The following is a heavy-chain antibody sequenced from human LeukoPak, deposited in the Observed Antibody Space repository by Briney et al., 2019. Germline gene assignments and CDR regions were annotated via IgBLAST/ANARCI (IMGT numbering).Heavy chain of an antibody. V-gene: IGHV3-53*01. CDR2: IYRNGNT. CDR3: ANRGF. CDR1: GFTVSSDF. Sequence: GGSLRLSCAASGFTVSSDFMIWVRQAPGKGLGWVSTIYRNGNTHYADSVKGRFTISRDTSKNTLYLQMNSLRAEDTAVYYCANRGFWGQGALVTVSS. J-gene: IGHJ4*02.